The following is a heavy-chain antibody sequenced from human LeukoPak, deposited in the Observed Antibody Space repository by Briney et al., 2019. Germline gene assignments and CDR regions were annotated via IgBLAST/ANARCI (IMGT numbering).Heavy chain of an antibody. D-gene: IGHD3-16*01. Sequence: GGSLRLSCAASGFTFSSYSMNWVRQAPGKGLEWVSSISSSSSYMYYADSVKGRFTISRDNAKNSLYLQMNSLRAEDTAVYYCARGGRDTIHGYWGQGTLVTVSS. CDR3: ARGGRDTIHGY. J-gene: IGHJ4*02. CDR1: GFTFSSYS. CDR2: ISSSSSYM. V-gene: IGHV3-21*01.